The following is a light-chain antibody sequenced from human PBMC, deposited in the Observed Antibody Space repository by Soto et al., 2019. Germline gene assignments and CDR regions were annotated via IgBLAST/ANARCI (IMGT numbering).Light chain of an antibody. CDR3: QQGFTTPS. Sequence: DFQMTQSPSSLSASVGDRVTITCRATQSVNTYLNWYQLKPGKAPELLIYAASTLESGVPSRFSGSGSGTEFSLTISSLQREDFATYYCQQGFTTPSFGQGTKVE. J-gene: IGKJ1*01. CDR2: AAS. CDR1: QSVNTY. V-gene: IGKV1-39*01.